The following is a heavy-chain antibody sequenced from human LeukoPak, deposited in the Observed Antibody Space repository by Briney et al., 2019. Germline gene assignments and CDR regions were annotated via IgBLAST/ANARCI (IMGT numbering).Heavy chain of an antibody. V-gene: IGHV3-7*01. Sequence: GGSLSLSCAASGFTFSNYWMSWVRQAPGKGLEWVANIKEDGSEKYYVDFVKGRLTISRDNARTSLYLQMNSLRDEDTAVYYCACGRQLGYWGQGTLVTVSS. J-gene: IGHJ4*02. D-gene: IGHD6-13*01. CDR3: ACGRQLGY. CDR2: IKEDGSEK. CDR1: GFTFSNYW.